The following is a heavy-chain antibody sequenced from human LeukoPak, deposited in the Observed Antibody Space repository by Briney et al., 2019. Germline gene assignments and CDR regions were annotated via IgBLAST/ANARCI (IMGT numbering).Heavy chain of an antibody. CDR3: ARLVGGYSYGYSFDY. CDR2: ISSSSSYI. V-gene: IGHV3-21*01. J-gene: IGHJ4*02. Sequence: GGSLRLSCAASGFTFSSYSMNWVRQAPGKGLEWVSSISSSSSYIYYADSVKGRFTISRDNAKNSLYLQMNSLRAANTAVYYCARLVGGYSYGYSFDYWGQGTLVTVSS. CDR1: GFTFSSYS. D-gene: IGHD5-18*01.